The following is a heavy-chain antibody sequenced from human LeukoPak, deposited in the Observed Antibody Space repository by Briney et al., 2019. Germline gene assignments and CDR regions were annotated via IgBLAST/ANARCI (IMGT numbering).Heavy chain of an antibody. Sequence: ETLSLTCAVYGGSFSGYYWSWIRQPPRKVLEWVASIKQDGSEKYYLDSVKGRFTMSRDSAKNSLYLQMSSLRAEDTAVYYCYDTSGHWGQGTLVTVSS. CDR3: YDTSGH. D-gene: IGHD3-22*01. J-gene: IGHJ4*02. CDR2: IKQDGSEK. CDR1: GGSFSGYY. V-gene: IGHV3-7*01.